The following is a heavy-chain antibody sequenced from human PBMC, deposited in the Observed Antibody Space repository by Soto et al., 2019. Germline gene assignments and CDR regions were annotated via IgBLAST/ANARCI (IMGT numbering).Heavy chain of an antibody. CDR1: GGSISSYY. V-gene: IGHV4-59*08. J-gene: IGHJ4*02. CDR2: IYYSGST. Sequence: QVQLQESGPGLVKPSETLSLTCTVSGGSISSYYWSWIRQPPGKGLEWIGYIYYSGSTNYKPSPKSRVTISVDTSKNQFSLKLSSVTAADTAVYYCARRWGRTFDYWGQGTLVTVSS. D-gene: IGHD7-27*01. CDR3: ARRWGRTFDY.